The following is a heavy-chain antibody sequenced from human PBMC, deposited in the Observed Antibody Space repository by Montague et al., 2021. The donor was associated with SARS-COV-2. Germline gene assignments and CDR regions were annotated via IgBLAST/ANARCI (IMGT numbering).Heavy chain of an antibody. CDR3: ARIPYDILTGYYSGFDY. CDR1: GFSLSTSGMC. D-gene: IGHD3-9*01. Sequence: PALVKPTQTLTLTCTFSGFSLSTSGMCVSWIRQPPGKALEWLALIDWDDDKYCSTSLKTRLTISKDTSKNQVVLTMTNMDPVDTATYYCARIPYDILTGYYSGFDYWGQGTLVTVSP. V-gene: IGHV2-70*01. CDR2: IDWDDDK. J-gene: IGHJ4*02.